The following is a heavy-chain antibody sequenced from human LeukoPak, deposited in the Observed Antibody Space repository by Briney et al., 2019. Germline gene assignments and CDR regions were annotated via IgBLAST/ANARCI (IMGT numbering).Heavy chain of an antibody. CDR2: IYSGGST. CDR3: ARRGDCSSTSCRHYYYYYMDV. J-gene: IGHJ6*03. Sequence: GGSLRLSCAASGFTVSSNYMSWVRQAPGKGLEWVSVIYSGGSTYYADSVKGRFTISRDNSKNTLYLQMNSLRAEGTAVYYCARRGDCSSTSCRHYYYYYMDVWGKGTTVTVSS. D-gene: IGHD2-2*01. CDR1: GFTVSSNY. V-gene: IGHV3-66*02.